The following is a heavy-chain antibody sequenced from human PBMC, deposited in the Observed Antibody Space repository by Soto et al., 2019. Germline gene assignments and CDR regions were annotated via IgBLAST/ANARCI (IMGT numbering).Heavy chain of an antibody. D-gene: IGHD4-4*01. CDR2: IIPIFGTA. Sequence: SVKVSCKASGGTFSSYAISWVRRAPGQGLEWMGGIIPIFGTANYAQKFQGRVTITADESTSTAYMELSSLRSEDTAVYYCARYTVTGRSGYYYYGMGVWGQGTTVTVSS. CDR1: GGTFSSYA. V-gene: IGHV1-69*13. J-gene: IGHJ6*02. CDR3: ARYTVTGRSGYYYYGMGV.